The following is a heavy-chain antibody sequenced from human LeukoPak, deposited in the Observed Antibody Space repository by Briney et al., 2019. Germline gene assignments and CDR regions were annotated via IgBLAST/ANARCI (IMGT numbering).Heavy chain of an antibody. CDR2: IYYSGST. V-gene: IGHV4-59*01. Sequence: SETLSLTCTVSGGSISSYYWSWTRQPPGKGLEWIGYIYYSGSTNYNPSLKSRVTISVDTSKNQFSLKLSSVTAADTAVYYCARGPTYCSSTSCYSGFAFDIWGQGTMVTVSS. CDR1: GGSISSYY. J-gene: IGHJ3*02. D-gene: IGHD2-2*01. CDR3: ARGPTYCSSTSCYSGFAFDI.